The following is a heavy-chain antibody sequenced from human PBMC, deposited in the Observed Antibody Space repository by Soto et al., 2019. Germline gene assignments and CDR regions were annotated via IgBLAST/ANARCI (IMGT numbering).Heavy chain of an antibody. J-gene: IGHJ6*02. CDR3: ATLPGYYGMDV. V-gene: IGHV4-39*01. CDR2: IYYSGST. CDR1: GGSISSSSYY. Sequence: SETLSLTCTVSGGSISSSSYYWGWFRQPPGKGLEWIGSIYYSGSTYYNPSLKSRVTISVDTSKNQCSLKLSSVTAADTALYYCATLPGYYGMDVWGQGTTVTAP.